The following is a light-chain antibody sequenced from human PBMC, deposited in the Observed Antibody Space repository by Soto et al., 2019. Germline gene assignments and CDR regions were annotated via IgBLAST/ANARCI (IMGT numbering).Light chain of an antibody. CDR2: DAS. CDR3: QQRYVWPIT. J-gene: IGKJ5*01. Sequence: DIVLTQSPATLSLSPGERATLSCRASQRIGDYLAWYQQRPGQAPRLLIYDASNRAAGTPARFSGSGSGSDYTLPISSLQPDDFAVYYCQQRYVWPITFGQGTRLDIK. CDR1: QRIGDY. V-gene: IGKV3-11*01.